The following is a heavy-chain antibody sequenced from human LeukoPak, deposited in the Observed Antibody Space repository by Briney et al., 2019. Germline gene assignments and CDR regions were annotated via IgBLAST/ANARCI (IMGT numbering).Heavy chain of an antibody. J-gene: IGHJ3*02. D-gene: IGHD3-22*01. CDR1: GFTFSSYS. Sequence: GGSLRLSCAASGFTFSSYSMNWVRQAPGKGLEWVSSISSSSSYIYYADSVKGRFTISRDNAKNSLYLQMNSLRAEDTAVYYCARVGYYDSSDYYHEDGFDIWGQGTMVTVSS. V-gene: IGHV3-21*01. CDR3: ARVGYYDSSDYYHEDGFDI. CDR2: ISSSSSYI.